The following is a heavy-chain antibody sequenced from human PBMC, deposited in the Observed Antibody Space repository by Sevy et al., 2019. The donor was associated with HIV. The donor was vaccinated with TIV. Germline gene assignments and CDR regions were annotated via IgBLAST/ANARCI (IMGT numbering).Heavy chain of an antibody. D-gene: IGHD6-13*01. CDR3: ARQGSSSYNWFDP. V-gene: IGHV4-39*01. CDR1: GGSINNNNYF. J-gene: IGHJ5*02. CDR2: MFYSGKS. Sequence: SETLSLTCTVSGGSINNNNYFWDWIRQPPGKGLEWVGSMFYSGKSYYNPSLRSRVTISLDTSKNEVSLKLRSVTAADTAVYYCARQGSSSYNWFDPWGQGTLVTVSS.